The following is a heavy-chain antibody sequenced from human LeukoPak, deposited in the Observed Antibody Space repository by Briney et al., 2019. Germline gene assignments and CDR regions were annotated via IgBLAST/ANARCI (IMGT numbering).Heavy chain of an antibody. J-gene: IGHJ5*02. V-gene: IGHV4-30-2*01. CDR3: ARVVRGVISVFDP. CDR1: GGSISSGGYY. CDR2: IYHSGST. D-gene: IGHD3-10*01. Sequence: SETLSLTCTASGGSISSGGYYWSWIRQPPGKGLEWIGYIYHSGSTYYNPSLKSRVTISVDRSKNQFSLKLSSVTAADTAVYYCARVVRGVISVFDPWGQGTLVTVSS.